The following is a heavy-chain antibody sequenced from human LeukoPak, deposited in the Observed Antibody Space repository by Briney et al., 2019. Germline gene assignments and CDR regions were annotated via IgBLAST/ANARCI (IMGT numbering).Heavy chain of an antibody. CDR3: ARLWSGLRPPDY. CDR1: GGSIRSNSYY. D-gene: IGHD3-3*01. V-gene: IGHV4-39*01. Sequence: PSETLSLTCTVSGGSIRSNSYYWGWIRQPPGKGLEWIGSIYYSGNTYYNPSLKSRVTISVDTSKNQFSLKLSSVTAADTAVFYCARLWSGLRPPDYWGQGTLVTVSS. CDR2: IYYSGNT. J-gene: IGHJ4*02.